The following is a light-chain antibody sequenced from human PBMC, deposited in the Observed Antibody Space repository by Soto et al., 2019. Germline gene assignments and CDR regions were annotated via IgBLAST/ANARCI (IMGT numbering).Light chain of an antibody. Sequence: QSALTQPASVSGSPGQSISISCTGTSSDFGAYDYVSWHQQYPGKAPKLIIYAVTNRPSGISDRFSASKSGNTASLAISGLQAEDEADYYCSSHTTSNTWVFGGGTKLTVL. V-gene: IGLV2-14*01. CDR3: SSHTTSNTWV. CDR2: AVT. J-gene: IGLJ3*02. CDR1: SSDFGAYDY.